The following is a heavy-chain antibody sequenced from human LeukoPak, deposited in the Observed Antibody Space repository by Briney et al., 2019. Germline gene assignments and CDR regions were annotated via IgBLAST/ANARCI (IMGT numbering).Heavy chain of an antibody. Sequence: SETLSLTCAVYGGSFSGYYWSWIRQPPGKGLEWIGEINHSGSTNYNPSLKSRVTISVDTSKNQFSLKLSSVTAADTAVYYCARGGLIAVVVAAWYNWFDPWGQGTLVTVSS. CDR1: GGSFSGYY. J-gene: IGHJ5*02. CDR2: INHSGST. D-gene: IGHD2-15*01. CDR3: ARGGLIAVVVAAWYNWFDP. V-gene: IGHV4-34*01.